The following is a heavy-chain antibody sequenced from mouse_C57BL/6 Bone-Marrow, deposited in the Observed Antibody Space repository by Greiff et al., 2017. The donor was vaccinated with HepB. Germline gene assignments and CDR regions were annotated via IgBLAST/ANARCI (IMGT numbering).Heavy chain of an antibody. CDR1: GFTFSSYA. J-gene: IGHJ1*03. Sequence: DVMLVESGGGLVKPGGSLKLSCAASGFTFSSYAMSWVRQTPEKRLEWVATISDGGSYTYYPDNVKGRFTISRDNAKNNLYLQMGHLKSEDTAMYYCARGGPTIVTTWYFDVWGTGTTVTVSS. CDR2: ISDGGSYT. CDR3: ARGGPTIVTTWYFDV. V-gene: IGHV5-4*03. D-gene: IGHD2-5*01.